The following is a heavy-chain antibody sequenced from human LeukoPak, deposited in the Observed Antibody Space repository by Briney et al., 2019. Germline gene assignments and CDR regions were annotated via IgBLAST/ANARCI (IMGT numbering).Heavy chain of an antibody. CDR1: GFTFSSYS. V-gene: IGHV3-21*01. CDR2: ISSSSSYI. CDR3: ARRGDSTVIHGFDI. Sequence: GGSLRLSCAASGFTFSSYSMNWVRQAPGKGLEWVSSISSSSSYIYYADSVKGRFTISRDNAKNSLYLQMNSLRAEDTAVYYCARRGDSTVIHGFDIWGQGTMVTVSS. J-gene: IGHJ3*02. D-gene: IGHD1-26*01.